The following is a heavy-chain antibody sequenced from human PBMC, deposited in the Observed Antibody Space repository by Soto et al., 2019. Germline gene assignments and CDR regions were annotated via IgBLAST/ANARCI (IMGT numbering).Heavy chain of an antibody. J-gene: IGHJ5*02. CDR2: IYYSGST. CDR1: GGSISSGGYY. D-gene: IGHD3-10*01. V-gene: IGHV4-31*03. CDR3: ARVVGYYYGSGRRKNWFDP. Sequence: SETLSLTCTVSGGSISSGGYYWSWIRQHPGKGLEWIGYIYYSGSTYYNPSLKSRVTISVDTSKNQFSPKLSSVTAADTAVYYCARVVGYYYGSGRRKNWFDPWGQGTLVTVSS.